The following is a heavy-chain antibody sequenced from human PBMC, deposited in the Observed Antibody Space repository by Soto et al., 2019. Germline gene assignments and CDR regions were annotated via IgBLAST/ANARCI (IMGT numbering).Heavy chain of an antibody. CDR1: GFTFSSYG. V-gene: IGHV3-33*01. CDR3: ARDSGSYHDAFDI. J-gene: IGHJ3*02. D-gene: IGHD1-26*01. CDR2: IWYDGSNK. Sequence: GGSLRLSCAASGFTFSSYGMHWVRQAPGKGLEWVAVIWYDGSNKYYADSVKGRFTISRDNSKNTLYLQMNSLRAEDTAVYYCARDSGSYHDAFDIWGQGTMVTVSS.